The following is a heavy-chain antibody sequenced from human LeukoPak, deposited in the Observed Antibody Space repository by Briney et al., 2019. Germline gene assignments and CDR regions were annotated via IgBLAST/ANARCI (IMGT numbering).Heavy chain of an antibody. CDR2: ISSSSSTI. CDR1: GFTFSSYS. V-gene: IGHV3-48*02. D-gene: IGHD2-2*01. CDR3: ARGVGYCSGTNCQLDY. J-gene: IGHJ4*02. Sequence: GGSLRLSCAASGFTFSSYSMNWVRQAPGKGLEWVSYISSSSSTIYYADSVKGRFTISRDNAKDSLYLQMNSLRDEDTAVYYCARGVGYCSGTNCQLDYWGQGTLVTVSS.